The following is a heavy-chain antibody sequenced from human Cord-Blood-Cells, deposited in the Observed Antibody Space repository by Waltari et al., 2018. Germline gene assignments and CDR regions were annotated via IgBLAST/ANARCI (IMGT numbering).Heavy chain of an antibody. D-gene: IGHD3-9*01. CDR2: INHSGST. Sequence: QVQLQQWGAGLLKPSETLSLTCAVYGGSFSGYYWSWIRQPPGKGLEWIGEINHSGSTNYNPSLKSRVTISVDTSKNQFSLKLSSVTAADTAVYYCARVTAIGPDLTGYYPFDYWGQGTLVTVSS. V-gene: IGHV4-34*01. J-gene: IGHJ4*02. CDR3: ARVTAIGPDLTGYYPFDY. CDR1: GGSFSGYY.